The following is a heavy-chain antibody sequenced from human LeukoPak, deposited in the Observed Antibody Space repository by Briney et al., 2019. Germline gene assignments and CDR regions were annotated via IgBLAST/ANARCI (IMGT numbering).Heavy chain of an antibody. J-gene: IGHJ3*02. D-gene: IGHD3-22*01. CDR3: ASGGDSSGYVLNDAFDI. V-gene: IGHV4-39*07. CDR2: IYYSGST. CDR1: GGSISSSSYY. Sequence: SETLSPTCTVSGGSISSSSYYWGWIRQPPGKGLEWIGSIYYSGSTYYNPSLKSRVTISVDTSKNQFSLKLSSVTAADTAVYYCASGGDSSGYVLNDAFDIWGQGTMVTVSS.